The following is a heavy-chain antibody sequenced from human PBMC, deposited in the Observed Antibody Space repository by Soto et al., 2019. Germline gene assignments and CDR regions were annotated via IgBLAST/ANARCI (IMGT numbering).Heavy chain of an antibody. CDR1: GFTFTRYS. V-gene: IGHV3-21*01. CDR2: ISSTTNYI. Sequence: GGSLRLSCAASGFTFTRYSMNWVRQAPGKGLEWVSSISSTTNYIYYADSMKGRFTVSRDNAKNSVYLEMNSLSAEDTAVYYCARESEDLTSNLDYWGQGTLVTVSS. CDR3: ARESEDLTSNLDY. J-gene: IGHJ4*02.